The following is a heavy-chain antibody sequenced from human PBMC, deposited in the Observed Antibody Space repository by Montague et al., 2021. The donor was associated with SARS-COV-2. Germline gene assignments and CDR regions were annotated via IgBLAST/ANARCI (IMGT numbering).Heavy chain of an antibody. Sequence: VKPTQTLTLTCTFSGFSLTTSGMSVTWIRQPPGKALEWLARIDWDDDTYYRTSLETRLTLSKDTSKNQVALTMTNVDPADTGTYFCARMRRRGGSALDGPFDIWGQGTFVTVSS. V-gene: IGHV2-70*11. D-gene: IGHD2-15*01. CDR3: ARMRRRGGSALDGPFDI. CDR2: IDWDDDT. CDR1: GFSLTTSGMS. J-gene: IGHJ3*02.